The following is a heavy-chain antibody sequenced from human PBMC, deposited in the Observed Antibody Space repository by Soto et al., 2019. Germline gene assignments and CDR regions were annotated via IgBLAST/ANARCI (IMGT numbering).Heavy chain of an antibody. Sequence: GGSLRLSCAASGFSFSDYYMSWIRQAPGKGLEWVSYISSSADSIYYADSVRGRFTISRDNAKNSLYLQMNSLRAEDTAVYYCATYARGYSKGFDYWGKGILVTVSS. CDR3: ATYARGYSKGFDY. CDR1: GFSFSDYY. CDR2: ISSSADSI. J-gene: IGHJ4*02. D-gene: IGHD5-12*01. V-gene: IGHV3-11*01.